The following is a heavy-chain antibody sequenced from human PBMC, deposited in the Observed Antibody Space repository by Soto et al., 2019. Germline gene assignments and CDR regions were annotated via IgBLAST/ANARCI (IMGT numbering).Heavy chain of an antibody. CDR1: GFTFSSYA. Sequence: GGSLRLSCAASGFTFSSYAMSWVRQAPGKGLEWVSAISGSGGSTYYADSVKGRFTISRDNSKNTLYLQMNSLRAEDTAVYYCAKDPKRWLQVQEYYYYGMDVWGQGTTVTVSS. V-gene: IGHV3-23*01. D-gene: IGHD5-12*01. CDR3: AKDPKRWLQVQEYYYYGMDV. J-gene: IGHJ6*02. CDR2: ISGSGGST.